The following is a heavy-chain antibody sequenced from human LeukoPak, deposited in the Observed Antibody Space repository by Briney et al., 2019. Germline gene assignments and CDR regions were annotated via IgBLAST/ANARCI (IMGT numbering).Heavy chain of an antibody. CDR3: ARDRPYYYDSSGYYY. J-gene: IGHJ4*02. Sequence: TGGSLRLSCAASGFTFSSYAMSWVRQAPGKGLEWVSVISGSGGSTYNADSVKGRFTISRDNSKNTVYLQMNSLRAEDTAVYYCARDRPYYYDSSGYYYWGQGTLVTVSS. CDR2: ISGSGGST. CDR1: GFTFSSYA. D-gene: IGHD3-22*01. V-gene: IGHV3-23*01.